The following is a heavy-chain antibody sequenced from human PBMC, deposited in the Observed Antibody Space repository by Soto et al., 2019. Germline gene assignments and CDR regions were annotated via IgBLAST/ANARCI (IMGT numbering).Heavy chain of an antibody. CDR1: GFTFSSYS. V-gene: IGHV3-48*02. CDR2: ISSSSRTI. CDR3: AGEMEEPYSSSWSYYYYGMDV. Sequence: PGGSLRLSCAASGFTFSSYSMNWVRQAPGKGLEWVSYISSSSRTIYYADSVKGRFTISRDNAKNSLYLQMNSLRDEDTAVYYCAGEMEEPYSSSWSYYYYGMDVWGQGTTVTVSS. J-gene: IGHJ6*02. D-gene: IGHD6-13*01.